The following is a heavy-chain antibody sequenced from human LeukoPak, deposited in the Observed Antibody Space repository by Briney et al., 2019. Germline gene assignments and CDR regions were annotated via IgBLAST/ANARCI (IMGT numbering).Heavy chain of an antibody. J-gene: IGHJ6*02. Sequence: ASVKVSCKASGYTFTSYYMHWVRQAPGQGLEWMGMINPSGGSTSYAQKFQGRVTMTRDTSTSTVYMELSSLRSEDTAVYYCARCDFWSGYYTYYYYYGMDVWGQGTTVTVSS. V-gene: IGHV1-46*01. CDR3: ARCDFWSGYYTYYYYYGMDV. CDR1: GYTFTSYY. D-gene: IGHD3-3*01. CDR2: INPSGGST.